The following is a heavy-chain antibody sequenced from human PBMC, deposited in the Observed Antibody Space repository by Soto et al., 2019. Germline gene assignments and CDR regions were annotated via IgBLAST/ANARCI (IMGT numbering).Heavy chain of an antibody. CDR2: IYYSGST. J-gene: IGHJ5*02. Sequence: PSETLSLTCTVSGGSISSGGYYWSWIRQHPGKGLEWIGYIYYSGSTYYNPSLKSRVTISVGTSKNQFSLKLSSVTAADTAVYYCARVRNTRAPGWFDPWGQGTLVTVSS. V-gene: IGHV4-31*03. D-gene: IGHD1-1*01. CDR1: GGSISSGGYY. CDR3: ARVRNTRAPGWFDP.